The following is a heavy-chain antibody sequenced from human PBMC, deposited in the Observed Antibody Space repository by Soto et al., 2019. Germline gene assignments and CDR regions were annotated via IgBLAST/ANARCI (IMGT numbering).Heavy chain of an antibody. V-gene: IGHV5-51*03. J-gene: IGHJ4*02. Sequence: EVQLVQSGAEVKKPGESLKISCKGSGYTFTSHWIGWVRQVPGKGLELMGMIYPGDSNTRYSPSFQGQVTISADKSISTAYLQWRSLKASDTAMYFCARRYCSGGSCYYFDYWGQETLVTVSS. CDR3: ARRYCSGGSCYYFDY. CDR1: GYTFTSHW. CDR2: IYPGDSNT. D-gene: IGHD2-15*01.